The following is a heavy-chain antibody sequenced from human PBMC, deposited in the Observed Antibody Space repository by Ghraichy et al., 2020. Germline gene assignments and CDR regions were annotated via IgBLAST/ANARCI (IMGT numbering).Heavy chain of an antibody. D-gene: IGHD3-22*01. J-gene: IGHJ4*02. CDR2: ISGGGSNT. Sequence: GGSLRLSCAASGFIFSNYAMSWVRQAPGRGLEWVSFISGGGSNTLYADSVKGRFTISRDNSRNTLYLQMYSLRVESTAIYYCAKDNYYVSHGPTEYWGPGTLVTVSS. CDR3: AKDNYYVSHGPTEY. V-gene: IGHV3-23*01. CDR1: GFIFSNYA.